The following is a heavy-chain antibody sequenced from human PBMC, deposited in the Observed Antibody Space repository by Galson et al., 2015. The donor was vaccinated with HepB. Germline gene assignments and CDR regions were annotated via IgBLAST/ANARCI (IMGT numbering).Heavy chain of an antibody. J-gene: IGHJ6*02. V-gene: IGHV4-59*08. CDR2: VYYNGDT. CDR3: ASLDIVVVAAAGNSGMDV. Sequence: LSLTCTVSGGSISDYYWSWIRQSPGKGLEWIGYVYYNGDTNYNPALRSRVTISLDTSKNQFYLKLSSVTAADTAVYFCASLDIVVVAAAGNSGMDVWGQGTTVTVSS. D-gene: IGHD2-15*01. CDR1: GGSISDYY.